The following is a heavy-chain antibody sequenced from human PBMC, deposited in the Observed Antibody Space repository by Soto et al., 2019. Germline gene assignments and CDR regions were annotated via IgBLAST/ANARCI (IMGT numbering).Heavy chain of an antibody. V-gene: IGHV3-9*02. CDR1: GITPEQNA. CDR3: VKDFKAGGARF. J-gene: IGHJ4*02. CDR2: IFWESGGT. D-gene: IGHD3-16*01. Sequence: EVQLVESGGGLEQPGGSLRLSCAVSGITPEQNAMHWVRQTPGKGLEWVSGIFWESGGTGYADSVQGRFTISRDNAKNSLFLQMNSLRTEDTALYYCVKDFKAGGARFWGQGTLVIVSS.